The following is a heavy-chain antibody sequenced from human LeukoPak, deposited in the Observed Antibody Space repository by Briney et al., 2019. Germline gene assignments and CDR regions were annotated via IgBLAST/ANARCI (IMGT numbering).Heavy chain of an antibody. CDR3: AGDVVVPAAVDWFDP. CDR2: INHSGST. Sequence: SETLSLTCAVYGGSFSGYYWSWIRQPPGKGLEWIGEINHSGSTNYNPSLKSRVTISVGTSKNQFSLKLSSVTAADTAVYYCAGDVVVPAAVDWFDPWGQGTLVTVSS. V-gene: IGHV4-34*01. CDR1: GGSFSGYY. J-gene: IGHJ5*02. D-gene: IGHD2-2*01.